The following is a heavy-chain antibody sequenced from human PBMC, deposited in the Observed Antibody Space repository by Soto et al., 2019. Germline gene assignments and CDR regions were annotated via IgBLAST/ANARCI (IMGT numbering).Heavy chain of an antibody. D-gene: IGHD3-10*01. V-gene: IGHV1-2*02. J-gene: IGHJ6*02. CDR1: GYSFTGHY. CDR2: LKSDKGGT. CDR3: ARDLCPLGSGSPCPTFGLDV. Sequence: QLQLVQSGSEVKPPGASVKVSCKASGYSFTGHYMHWVRQGSGERLEHVGWLKSDKGGTYYAPKFQGRVTFPRDTSTSTASMELTGLQSDDTAVYFCARDLCPLGSGSPCPTFGLDVWGQGTTVTVSS.